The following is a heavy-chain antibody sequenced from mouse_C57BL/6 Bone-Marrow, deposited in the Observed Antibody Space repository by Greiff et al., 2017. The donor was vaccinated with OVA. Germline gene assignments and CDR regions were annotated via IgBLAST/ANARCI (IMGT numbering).Heavy chain of an antibody. CDR1: GFSLSTFGMG. D-gene: IGHD2-5*01. Sequence: QVTLKESGPGILQPSQTLSLTCSFSGFSLSTFGMGVGWIRQPPGKGLEWLAHTWWDDDKYYNPALKSRLTISKDTSKNQVFLKITNVDTADTATYYYARMYSNYEGSFDYWGQGTTLTVSS. V-gene: IGHV8-8*01. J-gene: IGHJ2*01. CDR2: TWWDDDK. CDR3: ARMYSNYEGSFDY.